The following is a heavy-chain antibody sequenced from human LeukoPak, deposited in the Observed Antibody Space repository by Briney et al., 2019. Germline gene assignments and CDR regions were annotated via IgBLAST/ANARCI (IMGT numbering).Heavy chain of an antibody. V-gene: IGHV5-51*01. CDR3: ARQGYDILTGYYIIGY. CDR2: IYPGDSDT. CDR1: GYSFTSYW. D-gene: IGHD3-9*01. J-gene: IGHJ4*02. Sequence: GESPKISCKGSGYSFTSYWIGWVRQMPGKGLEWMGIIYPGDSDTRYSPSFQGQVTISADKSISTAYLQWSSLKASDTAMYYCARQGYDILTGYYIIGYWGQGTLVTVSS.